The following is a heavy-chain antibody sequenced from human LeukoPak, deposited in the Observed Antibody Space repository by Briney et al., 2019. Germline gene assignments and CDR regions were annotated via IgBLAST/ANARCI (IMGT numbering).Heavy chain of an antibody. CDR1: GFTFSSYV. CDR2: ISYDGSNK. V-gene: IGHV3-30*18. J-gene: IGHJ4*02. CDR3: AKTEAGTEVDY. Sequence: GGSLRLSCAASGFTFSSYVMSWVRQAPGKGLEWVAVISYDGSNKYYADSVKGRFTISRDNSKNTLYLQMNSLRAEDTAVYYCAKTEAGTEVDYWGQGTLVTVSS. D-gene: IGHD6-19*01.